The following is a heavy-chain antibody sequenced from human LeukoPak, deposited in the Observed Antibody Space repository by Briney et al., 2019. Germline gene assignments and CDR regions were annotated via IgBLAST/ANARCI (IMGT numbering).Heavy chain of an antibody. CDR2: IYSDNT. D-gene: IGHD4/OR15-4a*01. CDR3: ARRAGAYSHPYDY. J-gene: IGHJ4*02. Sequence: GGSLRLSCTVSGFTVSSNSMSWVRQAPGKGLEWDSFIYSDNTHYSDSVKGRFTISRDNSKNTLYLQMNSLRAEDTAVYYCARRAGAYSHPYDYWGQGTLVTVSS. V-gene: IGHV3-53*01. CDR1: GFTVSSNS.